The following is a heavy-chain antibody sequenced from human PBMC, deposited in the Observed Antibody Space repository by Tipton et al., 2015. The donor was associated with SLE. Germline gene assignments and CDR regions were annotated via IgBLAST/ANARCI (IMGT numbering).Heavy chain of an antibody. D-gene: IGHD2-2*02. J-gene: IGHJ6*02. Sequence: SLRLSCAASGFTFSSYDMHWVRQATGKGLEWVSAIGTAGDPYYPGSVKGRFTISRENAKNSLYLQMNSLRAGDTAVYYCARGGYCSSTSCYNYYYGMDVWGQGTTVTVSS. V-gene: IGHV3-13*05. CDR1: GFTFSSYD. CDR2: IGTAGDP. CDR3: ARGGYCSSTSCYNYYYGMDV.